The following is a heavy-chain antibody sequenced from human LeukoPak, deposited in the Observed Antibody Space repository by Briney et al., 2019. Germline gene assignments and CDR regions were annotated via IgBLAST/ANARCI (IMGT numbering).Heavy chain of an antibody. Sequence: GGSLRLSCAASGFTFSNYWMTWVRQAPGKGLEWVAHIKQDGSDKYYVDSVKGRFTISRDNAKNSLSLQMNSLRAEDTAVYYCAADSSGYSARGTGNDYWGQGTLVTVSS. J-gene: IGHJ4*02. D-gene: IGHD3-22*01. CDR1: GFTFSNYW. CDR2: IKQDGSDK. V-gene: IGHV3-7*03. CDR3: AADSSGYSARGTGNDY.